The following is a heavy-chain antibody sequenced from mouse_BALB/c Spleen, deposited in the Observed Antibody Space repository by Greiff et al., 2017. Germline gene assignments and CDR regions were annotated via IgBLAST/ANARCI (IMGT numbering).Heavy chain of an antibody. D-gene: IGHD2-4*01. CDR2: ISYDGSN. Sequence: EVKLMESGPGLVKPSQSLSLTCSVTGYSITSVYYWNWIRQFPGNKLEWMGYISYDGSNNYNPSLKNRISITRDTSKNQFFLKLNSVTTEDTATYYCARGDYDPVYFDYWGQGTTLTVSS. CDR1: GYSITSVYY. J-gene: IGHJ2*01. V-gene: IGHV3-6*02. CDR3: ARGDYDPVYFDY.